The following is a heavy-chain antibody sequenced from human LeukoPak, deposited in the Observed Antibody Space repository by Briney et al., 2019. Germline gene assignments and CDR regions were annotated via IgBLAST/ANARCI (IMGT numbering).Heavy chain of an antibody. V-gene: IGHV3-23*01. D-gene: IGHD3-10*01. CDR3: AKDTLLLWFGELPDFDY. CDR2: ISGSGGST. CDR1: GFTFSSYA. Sequence: GGSLRLSCAASGFTFSSYAMSWVRQAPGKGLEWVSAISGSGGSTYYADFVKGRFTISRDNSKNTLYLQMNSLRAEDTAVYYCAKDTLLLWFGELPDFDYWGQGTLVTVSS. J-gene: IGHJ4*02.